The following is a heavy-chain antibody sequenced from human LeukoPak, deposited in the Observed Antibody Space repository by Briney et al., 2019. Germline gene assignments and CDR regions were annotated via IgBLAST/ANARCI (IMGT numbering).Heavy chain of an antibody. J-gene: IGHJ4*02. CDR1: GLTFSSYS. Sequence: PGGSLRLSCAASGLTFSSYSMNWVRQAPGKGLDWVSSITSTSSYRYYADSVKGRFTISRDNAEKSLYLQMNSLRAEDTAVYYCARGGDYDYWGQGTLVTGSS. D-gene: IGHD4-17*01. CDR3: ARGGDYDY. CDR2: ITSTSSYR. V-gene: IGHV3-21*01.